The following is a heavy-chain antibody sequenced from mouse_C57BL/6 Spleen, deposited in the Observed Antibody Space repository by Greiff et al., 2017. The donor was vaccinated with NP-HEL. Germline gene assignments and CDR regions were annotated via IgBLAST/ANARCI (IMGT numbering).Heavy chain of an antibody. CDR2: ISSGSSTI. J-gene: IGHJ3*01. V-gene: IGHV5-17*01. Sequence: EVRLVESGGGLVKPGGSLKLSCAASGFTFSDYGMHWVRQAPEKGLEWVAYISSGSSTIYYADTVKGRFTIPRDNAKNTLFLQMTSLRSEDTAMYYCARHGSKAWFAYWGQGTLVTVSA. CDR1: GFTFSDYG. D-gene: IGHD1-1*01. CDR3: ARHGSKAWFAY.